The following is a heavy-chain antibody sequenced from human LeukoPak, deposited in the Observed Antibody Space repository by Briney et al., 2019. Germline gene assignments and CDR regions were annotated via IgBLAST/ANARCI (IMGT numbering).Heavy chain of an antibody. V-gene: IGHV4-30-4*01. CDR1: GGSISSGDYY. CDR3: ARVGRGYSGYDRYFDL. CDR2: IYYSGST. D-gene: IGHD5-12*01. J-gene: IGHJ2*01. Sequence: SQTLSLTCTVSGGSISSGDYYWSWIRQPPGKGLEWIGYIYYSGSTYYNPSLKSRVTISVDTSKIQFSLKLSSVTAADTAVYYCARVGRGYSGYDRYFDLWGRGTLVTVSS.